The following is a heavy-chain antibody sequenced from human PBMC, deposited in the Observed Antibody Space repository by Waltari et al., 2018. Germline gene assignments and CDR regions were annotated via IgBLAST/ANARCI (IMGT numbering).Heavy chain of an antibody. D-gene: IGHD7-27*01. J-gene: IGHJ3*02. CDR2: ISAGSGNT. CDR1: GYTFTTYA. Sequence: QVQLVQSGAEVKKPGASVKVACKPSGYTFTTYAMHWVRQAPGQRLEWTGWISAGSGNTKYSQKFQGRVTITGDTSASTAYMKLSSLRSEDTAVYYCARANWDAFDIWGQGTMVTVSS. CDR3: ARANWDAFDI. V-gene: IGHV1-3*01.